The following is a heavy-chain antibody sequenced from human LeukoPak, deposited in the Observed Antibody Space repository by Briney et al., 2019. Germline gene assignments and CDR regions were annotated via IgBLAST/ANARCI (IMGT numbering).Heavy chain of an antibody. D-gene: IGHD3-16*01. J-gene: IGHJ6*03. Sequence: SVKVSCKASGGTFSSYAISWVRQAPGQGLEWMGGIIPIFGTANYAQKFQGRVTITADKSTSTAYMELSSLRSEDTAVYYCARETSQKGAHYMDVWGKGTTVTISS. CDR3: ARETSQKGAHYMDV. V-gene: IGHV1-69*06. CDR2: IIPIFGTA. CDR1: GGTFSSYA.